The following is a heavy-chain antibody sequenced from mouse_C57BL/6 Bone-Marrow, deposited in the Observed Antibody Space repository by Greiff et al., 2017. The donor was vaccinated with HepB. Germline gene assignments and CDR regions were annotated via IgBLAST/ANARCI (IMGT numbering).Heavy chain of an antibody. Sequence: EVKVVESGGGLVKPGGSLKLSCAASGFTFSSYAMSWVRQTPEKRLEWVATISDGGSYTYYPDNVKGRYTISRDNAKNNLYLQMSQLKSEDTAMYYCAREDTTVVAPDYWGQGTTLTVSS. V-gene: IGHV5-4*01. D-gene: IGHD1-1*01. CDR2: ISDGGSYT. CDR3: AREDTTVVAPDY. CDR1: GFTFSSYA. J-gene: IGHJ2*01.